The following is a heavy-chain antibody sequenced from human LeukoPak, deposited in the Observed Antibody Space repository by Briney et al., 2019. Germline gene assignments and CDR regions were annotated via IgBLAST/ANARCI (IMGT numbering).Heavy chain of an antibody. CDR2: ISGSGDST. D-gene: IGHD3-10*01. J-gene: IGHJ4*02. CDR1: GFTFNSYA. CDR3: AKRDYGSGSYPFDY. Sequence: GGSLRLSCAASGFTFNSYAMSWVRQAPGKGLEWVSAISGSGDSTYYADSVKGRFTISRDNSKNTLYLQMNSLRAEDTAVYYCAKRDYGSGSYPFDYWGQGTLVTVSS. V-gene: IGHV3-23*01.